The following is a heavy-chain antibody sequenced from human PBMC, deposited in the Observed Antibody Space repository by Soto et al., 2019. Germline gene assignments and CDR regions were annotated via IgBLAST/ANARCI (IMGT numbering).Heavy chain of an antibody. V-gene: IGHV3-23*01. CDR3: AKGEKRGEPVDH. Sequence: GGSLRLSCAASGLSFSNYAISLVRQAPGKGLEWVSTISASGYSAYYGGAVKGRFTTSRDNSKSTLYLQMNRLRADDTAVYYCAKGEKRGEPVDHSDQGTQVTVSS. CDR1: GLSFSNYA. CDR2: ISASGYSA. J-gene: IGHJ4*02. D-gene: IGHD3-10*01.